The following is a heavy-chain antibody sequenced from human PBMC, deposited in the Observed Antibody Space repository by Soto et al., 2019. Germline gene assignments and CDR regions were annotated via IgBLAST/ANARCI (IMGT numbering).Heavy chain of an antibody. CDR3: ARGRDDCGGGTCYYYYGMDV. D-gene: IGHD2-15*01. CDR1: GGSFSGHY. Sequence: PSETLSLTCAVYGGSFSGHYWSWIRQPPWKGLEWMGEINHSGSTNYNPSLKSRVTISVDTSKKQFSLMLTSVTAADTAVYYCARGRDDCGGGTCYYYYGMDVWGQGTTVTVSS. V-gene: IGHV4-34*01. J-gene: IGHJ6*02. CDR2: INHSGST.